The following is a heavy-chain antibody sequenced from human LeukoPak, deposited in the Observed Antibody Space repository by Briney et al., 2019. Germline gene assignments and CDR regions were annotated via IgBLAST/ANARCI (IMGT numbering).Heavy chain of an antibody. CDR1: GGSISSGGYY. V-gene: IGHV4-31*03. J-gene: IGHJ6*02. CDR3: ARDRDSPHLAYYYYYGMDV. Sequence: SQTLSLTCTVSGGSISSGGYYWSWIRQHPGKGLEWIGYIYYSGSTNYNPSLKSRVTISVDTSKNQFSLKLSSVTAADTAVYYCARDRDSPHLAYYYYYGMDVWGQGTTVTVSS. CDR2: IYYSGST. D-gene: IGHD4-11*01.